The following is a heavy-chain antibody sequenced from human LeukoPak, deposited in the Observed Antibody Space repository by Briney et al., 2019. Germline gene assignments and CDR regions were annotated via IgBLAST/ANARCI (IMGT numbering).Heavy chain of an antibody. CDR1: GYTYTGYY. J-gene: IGHJ3*02. CDR3: ARGGKMRWLRSDDAFDI. CDR2: INPNSAGT. Sequence: GSVKVSCKASGYTYTGYYMHWVPQAPGQGREWMGWINPNSAGTNYAEKFQGRVTMTRDTSISTAYMELSRLRSDDTAVYYCARGGKMRWLRSDDAFDIWGQGTMVTVSS. V-gene: IGHV1-2*02. D-gene: IGHD5-12*01.